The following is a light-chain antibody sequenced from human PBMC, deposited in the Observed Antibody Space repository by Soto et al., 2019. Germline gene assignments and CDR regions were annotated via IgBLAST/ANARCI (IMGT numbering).Light chain of an antibody. J-gene: IGLJ3*02. CDR1: SSNIGRNT. CDR2: LNN. CDR3: AAWDDSLKGWV. Sequence: QSVLTQPPSASGAPGQRVTISCSGRSSNIGRNTVNWYQQLPGTAPKLLIYLNNQRPSGVPDRFSGSKSGTSASLAISGLQYEDEADYYCAAWDDSLKGWVFGGGTKLTVL. V-gene: IGLV1-44*01.